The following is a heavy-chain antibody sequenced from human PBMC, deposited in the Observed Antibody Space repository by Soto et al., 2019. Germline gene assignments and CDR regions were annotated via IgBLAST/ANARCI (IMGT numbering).Heavy chain of an antibody. CDR2: IKPDGSEK. V-gene: IGHV3-7*03. CDR3: ARLNLWFGELSDAFDI. D-gene: IGHD3-10*01. CDR1: GFTFSSYW. J-gene: IGHJ3*02. Sequence: EVQLVESGGGLVQPGGSLRLSCAASGFTFSSYWMSWVRQAPGQGLEWVANIKPDGSEKYYVDSVKGRFTISRDNAKNSLYLQMNSLRAEDTAVYYCARLNLWFGELSDAFDIWGQGTMVTVSS.